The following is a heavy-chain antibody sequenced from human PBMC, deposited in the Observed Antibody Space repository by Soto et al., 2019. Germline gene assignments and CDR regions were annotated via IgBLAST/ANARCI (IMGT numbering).Heavy chain of an antibody. CDR1: GFIFSDSA. Sequence: DVQLVESGGGLVQPGGSLKLSCAAYGFIFSDSAIHWVRQASGKGLEWVGRIRSKTNNYATAYAASVKGRFAISGDDSKNTAYLQMNSLKSEDSAVYYCTRHLFGRGILYFDYGMDVWGQGTTVTVSS. CDR3: TRHLFGRGILYFDYGMDV. CDR2: IRSKTNNYAT. V-gene: IGHV3-73*02. J-gene: IGHJ6*02. D-gene: IGHD3-10*01.